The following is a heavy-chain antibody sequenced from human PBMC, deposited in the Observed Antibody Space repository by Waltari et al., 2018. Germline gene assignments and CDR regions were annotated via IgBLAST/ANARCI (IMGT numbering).Heavy chain of an antibody. CDR1: GGSISSSSYY. V-gene: IGHV4-39*07. CDR2: IYYSGST. J-gene: IGHJ4*02. CDR3: ARVGRSGYDYTLFDY. Sequence: QLQLQESGPGLVKPSETLSLTCTVSGGSISSSSYYWGWIRQPPGKGLEWIGSIYYSGSTYYNPSLKSRVTISVDTSKNQFSLKLSSGTAADTAVYYCARVGRSGYDYTLFDYWGQGTLVTVSS. D-gene: IGHD5-12*01.